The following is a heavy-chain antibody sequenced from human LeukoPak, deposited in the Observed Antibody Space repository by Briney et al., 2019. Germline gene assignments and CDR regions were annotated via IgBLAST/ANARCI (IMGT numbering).Heavy chain of an antibody. CDR2: IWYDGSNK. D-gene: IGHD4-17*01. V-gene: IGHV3-33*01. CDR3: ARSGDYYHYYGMDV. Sequence: GGSLRLSCAASGFAFSSYGMHWVRQAPGKGLEWVAVIWYDGSNKYYADSVKGRFTISRDNSKNTLYLQMNSLRAEDAAVYYCARSGDYYHYYGMDVWAKGPRSPSP. CDR1: GFAFSSYG. J-gene: IGHJ6*02.